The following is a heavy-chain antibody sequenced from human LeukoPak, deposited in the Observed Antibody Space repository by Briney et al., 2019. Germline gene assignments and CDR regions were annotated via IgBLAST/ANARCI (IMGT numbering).Heavy chain of an antibody. CDR1: GFTFSSYS. V-gene: IGHV3-21*01. CDR3: VKGRGGYVKHKTFDY. D-gene: IGHD5-12*01. CDR2: ISSSSSYI. Sequence: GGSLRLSCAAPGFTFSSYSMNWVRQAPGKGLEWVSSISSSSSYIYYAHSVKGRFTISRDNAKNSLYLEMNSLRTEDTATYYCVKGRGGYVKHKTFDYWGQGTLVTVSS. J-gene: IGHJ4*02.